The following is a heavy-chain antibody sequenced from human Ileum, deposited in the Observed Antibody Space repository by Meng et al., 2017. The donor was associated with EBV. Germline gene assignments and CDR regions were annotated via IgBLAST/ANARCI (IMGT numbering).Heavy chain of an antibody. J-gene: IGHJ4*02. V-gene: IGHV3-11*01. D-gene: IGHD4-17*01. CDR1: GFTLGDYY. CDR2: IDSGSTTI. Sequence: QVQLVASGGGLVKPGGSLGFSCVASGFTLGDYYMGWTRQAPGKGLEWISYIDSGSTTINYADSVKGRFTISRDNAMNTLYLEMNYLRADDTAVYYCARENYGSDYWGQGTLVTVSS. CDR3: ARENYGSDY.